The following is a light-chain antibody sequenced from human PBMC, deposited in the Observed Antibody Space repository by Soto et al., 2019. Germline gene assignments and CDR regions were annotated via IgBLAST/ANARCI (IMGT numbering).Light chain of an antibody. CDR3: QHRSNWPRT. CDR1: QSVRSY. CDR2: DAS. J-gene: IGKJ1*01. V-gene: IGKV3-11*01. Sequence: EIVLTQCPATLPLSPGERTTLSCRASQSVRSYLAWYQHKPGQAPRLLIYDASNSATGIPSRFSGRRSGTDLSLTITSLEPEDFAVYYSQHRSNWPRTFGQGTKVEIK.